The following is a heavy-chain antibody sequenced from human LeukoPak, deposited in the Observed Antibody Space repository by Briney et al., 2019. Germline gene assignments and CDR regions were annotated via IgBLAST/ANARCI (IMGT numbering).Heavy chain of an antibody. CDR2: ISAYNGNT. V-gene: IGHV1-18*01. CDR1: GYTFTSYG. CDR3: ARASAIAAAGHFDY. J-gene: IGHJ4*02. D-gene: IGHD6-13*01. Sequence: ASVKVSCKASGYTFTSYGISWVRQAPGQGLEGMGWISAYNGNTNYAQKLQGRVTMTTDTSTSTAYMELRSLRSDDTAVYYCARASAIAAAGHFDYWGQGTLVTVSS.